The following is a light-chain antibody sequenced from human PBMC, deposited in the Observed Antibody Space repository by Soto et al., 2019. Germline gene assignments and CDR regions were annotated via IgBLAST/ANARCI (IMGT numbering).Light chain of an antibody. Sequence: EIVMTQSPATLSVSPGERATLSCRASQSVSSNLAWYQQKPGQAPRLLIYGASTRATGIPARFSGSGSGTAFPLTISRLQSEDFAVYYCQQYNNWPLALTFGGGTKVEIK. V-gene: IGKV3-15*01. CDR1: QSVSSN. CDR2: GAS. CDR3: QQYNNWPLALT. J-gene: IGKJ4*01.